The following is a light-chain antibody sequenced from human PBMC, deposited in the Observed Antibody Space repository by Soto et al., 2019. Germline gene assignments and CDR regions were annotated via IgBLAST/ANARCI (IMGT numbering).Light chain of an antibody. CDR3: QQYNNWPTWT. J-gene: IGKJ1*01. V-gene: IGKV3-15*01. Sequence: EIVMTQSPATLSVSPGERATLSCRASQSVSSNLAWYQQKPGQAPRLLIYGASTRATGIPARFSGSVSGTEFTLTIRSLQSEDFAVYYCQQYNNWPTWTFGQGTKVEIK. CDR1: QSVSSN. CDR2: GAS.